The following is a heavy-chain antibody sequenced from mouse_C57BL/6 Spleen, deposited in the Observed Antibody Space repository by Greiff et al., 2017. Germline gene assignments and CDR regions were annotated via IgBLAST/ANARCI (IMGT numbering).Heavy chain of an antibody. V-gene: IGHV5-4*01. Sequence: EVMLVESGGGLVKPGGSLKLSCAASGFTFSSYAMSWVRQTPEKGLEWVATISDGGSYTYYPDNVKGRVTISRDNAKNNLYLQMSHLKSEDTAMYYCAREPANRYAMDYWGQGTSVTVSS. CDR2: ISDGGSYT. CDR3: AREPANRYAMDY. CDR1: GFTFSSYA. J-gene: IGHJ4*01.